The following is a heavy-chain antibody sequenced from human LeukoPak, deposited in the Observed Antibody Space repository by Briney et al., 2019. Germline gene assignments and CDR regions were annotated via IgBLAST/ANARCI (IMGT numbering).Heavy chain of an antibody. V-gene: IGHV4-59*02. CDR3: ARDFSRAFRAFDI. D-gene: IGHD2-21*01. Sequence: SETLSLTCTISGGSVSDYYWSWIRRSPGKGLEWIGYIYHTGSTSYSPSLKSRVTISADTSQNQFSLKLSSVTAADTAVYYCARDFSRAFRAFDIWGQGTMVTVSS. J-gene: IGHJ3*02. CDR2: IYHTGST. CDR1: GGSVSDYY.